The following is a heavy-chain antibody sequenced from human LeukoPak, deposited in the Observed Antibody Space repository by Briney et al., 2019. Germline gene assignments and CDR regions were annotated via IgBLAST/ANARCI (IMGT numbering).Heavy chain of an antibody. J-gene: IGHJ4*02. Sequence: EASVKVSCKASGYTFTSYAMHWVRQAPGQRLEWMGWINAGNGNTKYSQKFQGRVTITRDTSASTAYMELSSLRSEDTAVYYCARDYYDSSGYYYSQFDYWGQGTLVTVSS. CDR3: ARDYYDSSGYYYSQFDY. CDR2: INAGNGNT. V-gene: IGHV1-3*01. D-gene: IGHD3-22*01. CDR1: GYTFTSYA.